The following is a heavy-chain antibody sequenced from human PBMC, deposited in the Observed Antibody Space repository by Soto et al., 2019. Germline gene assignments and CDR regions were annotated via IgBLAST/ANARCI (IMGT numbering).Heavy chain of an antibody. D-gene: IGHD1-26*01. CDR3: ARSGSLEY. CDR1: GFTFSSYS. J-gene: IGHJ4*02. Sequence: PGGSLRLSCAASGFTFSSYSMNWVRQAPGKGLEWVSYISSSSSTIYYADSVKGRFTISRDNAKNSLYLQINSLRAEDTAVYYCARSGSLEYWGQGTLVTVSS. CDR2: ISSSSSTI. V-gene: IGHV3-48*01.